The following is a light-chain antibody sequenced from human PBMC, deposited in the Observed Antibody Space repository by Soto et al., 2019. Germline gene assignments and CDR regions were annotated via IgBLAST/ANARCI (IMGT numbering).Light chain of an antibody. Sequence: DIVMTQSPDSLAVSLGEGATINCKSSQSVLYSSNNKNYLAWYQQKPGQPPKLLIYWASTRESGVPDRFSGSGSATDFTLTISSLQAEDVAIYYCQQYYSAPLTFGPGTKVDI. J-gene: IGKJ3*01. CDR3: QQYYSAPLT. V-gene: IGKV4-1*01. CDR1: QSVLYSSNNKNY. CDR2: WAS.